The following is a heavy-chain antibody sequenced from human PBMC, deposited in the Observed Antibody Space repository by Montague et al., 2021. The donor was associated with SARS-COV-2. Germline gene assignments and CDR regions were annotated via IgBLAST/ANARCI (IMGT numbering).Heavy chain of an antibody. D-gene: IGHD1-26*01. CDR3: ARGRIFGPGARGFEH. Sequence: SETLSLTCTVSGGLSNTDPSNSDFWSVIRQTPGKELEWIGWIHYXGYTNYNPSLKSRVTISIDTSKRYFSLRLNFLTATDTAVYYCARGRIFGPGARGFEHWGQGTLVTVAS. CDR2: IHYXGYT. V-gene: IGHV4-61*03. CDR1: GGLSNTDPSNSDF. J-gene: IGHJ4*02.